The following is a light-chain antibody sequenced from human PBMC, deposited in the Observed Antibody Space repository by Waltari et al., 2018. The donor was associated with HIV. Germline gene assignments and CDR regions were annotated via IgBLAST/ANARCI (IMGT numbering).Light chain of an antibody. CDR1: QSVRSY. Sequence: EIVLTQSPATLSLSPGERASLSCRASQSVRSYLAWYQQKPGQAPRLLIYEASTRATGVPARFSGRWSGTDFTLTISSLEPEDFAIYYCQERSNWPSLTFGGGTRLEMK. CDR2: EAS. J-gene: IGKJ4*01. CDR3: QERSNWPSLT. V-gene: IGKV3-11*01.